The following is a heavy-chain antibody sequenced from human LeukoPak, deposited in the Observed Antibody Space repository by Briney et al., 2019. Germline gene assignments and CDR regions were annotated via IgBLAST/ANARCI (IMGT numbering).Heavy chain of an antibody. CDR2: INPNSGGT. D-gene: IGHD1-26*01. CDR3: ARDLVLGGSYYLFDY. Sequence: ASVKVSCKASGYTFTGYYMHWVRQAPGQGPEWMGWINPNSGGTNYAQKFQGRVTMTRDTSISTAYMELSRLRSDDTAVYYCARDLVLGGSYYLFDYWGQGTLVTVSS. CDR1: GYTFTGYY. V-gene: IGHV1-2*02. J-gene: IGHJ4*02.